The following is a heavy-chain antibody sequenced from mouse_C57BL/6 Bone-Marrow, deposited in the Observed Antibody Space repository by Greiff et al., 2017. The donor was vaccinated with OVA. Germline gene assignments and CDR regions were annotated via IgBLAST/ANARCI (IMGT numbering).Heavy chain of an antibody. CDR1: GYTFTDYE. CDR3: TRGWVRGESYAMDY. V-gene: IGHV1-15*01. Sequence: QVQLQQSGAELVRPGASVTLSCKASGYTFTDYEMHWVKQTPVHGLEWIGAIDPETGGTAYNQKFKGKAILTADKSYSTAYLELRSLTSEDSHVYDSTRGWVRGESYAMDYWGQGTSVTVSS. D-gene: IGHD2-2*01. CDR2: IDPETGGT. J-gene: IGHJ4*01.